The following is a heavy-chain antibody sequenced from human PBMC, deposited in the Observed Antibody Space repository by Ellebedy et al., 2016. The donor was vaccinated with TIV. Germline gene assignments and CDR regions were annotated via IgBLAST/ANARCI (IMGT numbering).Heavy chain of an antibody. Sequence: SETLSLXCTVSGGSISTYYWTWIRQPPGKGLEWIGYLYGSGGTNYNPSLKSRLTISVDRSKNQFSLRLSSVTAADTAVYYCARGRGGSYSIPFDYWGQGTLVTVSS. D-gene: IGHD1-26*01. CDR2: LYGSGGT. CDR1: GGSISTYY. V-gene: IGHV4-59*12. CDR3: ARGRGGSYSIPFDY. J-gene: IGHJ4*02.